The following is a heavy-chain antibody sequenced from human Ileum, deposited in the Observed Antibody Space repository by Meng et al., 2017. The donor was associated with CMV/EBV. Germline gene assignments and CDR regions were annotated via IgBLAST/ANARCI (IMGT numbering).Heavy chain of an antibody. CDR3: ARDSVPSDSSGWYYYFDY. CDR2: IIPLFGTT. Sequence: QVQLVQSGAEVKKPGASVKISCVTSRYIVASDYFHWVRQAPGQGLEWMGGIIPLFGTTDYAPKLQGRVTITADESTRTAYMQLNSLRSEDTAVYYCARDSVPSDSSGWYYYFDYWGQGTLVTVSS. D-gene: IGHD6-19*01. V-gene: IGHV1-69*01. J-gene: IGHJ4*02. CDR1: RYIVASDY.